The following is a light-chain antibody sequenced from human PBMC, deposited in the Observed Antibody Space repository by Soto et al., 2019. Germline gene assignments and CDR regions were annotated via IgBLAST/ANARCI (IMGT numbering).Light chain of an antibody. V-gene: IGKV3-11*01. CDR2: DAS. J-gene: IGKJ2*01. CDR3: QQRSNWPPA. CDR1: QSVSSY. Sequence: EIVLTQSPATLSLSPGERATLSCRASQSVSSYLAWYQQKPGQAPRLLIYDASNRATGIPARFSGSGSGTDFTLTISSLEPEYLAVYYCQQRSNWPPAFGQGTKLEIK.